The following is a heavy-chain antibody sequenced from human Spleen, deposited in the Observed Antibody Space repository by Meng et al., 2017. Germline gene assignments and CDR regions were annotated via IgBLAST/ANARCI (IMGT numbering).Heavy chain of an antibody. V-gene: IGHV3-21*01. Sequence: GESLKISCAASGFTFSTYNMNWVRQAPGKGLEWVSSISSSSSYIYYADSLKGRFTISRDNAKNSLFLQMNSLRAEDTAVYYCASHDVGYYGLDVWGQGTTVTVSS. CDR3: ASHDVGYYGLDV. J-gene: IGHJ6*02. CDR1: GFTFSTYN. D-gene: IGHD1-1*01. CDR2: ISSSSSYI.